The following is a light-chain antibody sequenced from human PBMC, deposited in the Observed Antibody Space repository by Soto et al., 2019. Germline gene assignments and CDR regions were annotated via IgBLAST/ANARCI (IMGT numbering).Light chain of an antibody. V-gene: IGKV3-20*01. Sequence: EIVLTQSPDTLSLSPGERATLSCRASQSVNSALLAWYQQKPGQAPRLLIYRASTRATGIPDRFTGSGSGTGFTLTISRLEPEDFAVYYCQQYESSPLTFGGGTKVEIK. CDR2: RAS. CDR1: QSVNSAL. CDR3: QQYESSPLT. J-gene: IGKJ4*01.